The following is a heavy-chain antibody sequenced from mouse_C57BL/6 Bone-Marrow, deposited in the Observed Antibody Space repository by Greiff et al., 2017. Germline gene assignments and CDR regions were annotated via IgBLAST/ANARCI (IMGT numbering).Heavy chain of an antibody. CDR3: ARALYDGYYAMDY. CDR2: ISYDGSN. Sequence: VQLQQSGPGLVKPSQSLSLTCSVTGYSITSGYYWNWIRQFPGNKLEWMGYISYDGSNNYNPSLKNRISITRDTSKNQFFLKLNSVTTEDTATYYCARALYDGYYAMDYWGQGTSVTVSS. V-gene: IGHV3-6*01. CDR1: GYSITSGYY. D-gene: IGHD2-3*01. J-gene: IGHJ4*01.